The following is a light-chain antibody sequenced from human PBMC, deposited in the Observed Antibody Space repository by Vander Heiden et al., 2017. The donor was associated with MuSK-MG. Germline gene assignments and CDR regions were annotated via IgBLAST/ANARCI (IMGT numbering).Light chain of an antibody. CDR2: AAS. CDR1: QSISTS. Sequence: IQMTQFPSSLSASVGDRVTIPCRASQSISTSLKGHQQRPGDAPTSLINAASSLRGRVPSGCFGGSSGAKVFLTTSRLQPEDFSTDYYQQNYSTPYAFGQGTKLDIK. J-gene: IGKJ2*01. V-gene: IGKV1-39*01. CDR3: QQNYSTPYA.